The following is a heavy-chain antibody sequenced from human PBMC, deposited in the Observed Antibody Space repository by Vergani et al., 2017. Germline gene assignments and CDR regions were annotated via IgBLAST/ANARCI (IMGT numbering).Heavy chain of an antibody. CDR1: GFTFSSYE. V-gene: IGHV3-48*03. D-gene: IGHD3-3*01. J-gene: IGHJ6*02. Sequence: EVQLVESGGGLVQPGGSLRLSCAASGFTFSSYEMNWVRQAPGKGLEWVSYISSSGSTIYYAESVKGRFTISRDNAKNSLYLQMNSLRAEDTAVYYGARNTLGYDFWSCYYTPYYYYGMDVWGQGTTVTVSS. CDR3: ARNTLGYDFWSCYYTPYYYYGMDV. CDR2: ISSSGSTI.